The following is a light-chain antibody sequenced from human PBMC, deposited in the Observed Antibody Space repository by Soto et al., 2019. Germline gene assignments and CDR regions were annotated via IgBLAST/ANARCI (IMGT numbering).Light chain of an antibody. V-gene: IGLV2-23*01. Sequence: QSALTQPASVSASPGQSITISCTGTSSDVATYNLVSWYQQHPGKAPKLIIYEGIKRPSGVSNRFSGSKSGNTASLTISGLQAEDEADYYCCSYAGGSTYVFGTGTKVTVL. J-gene: IGLJ1*01. CDR3: CSYAGGSTYV. CDR2: EGI. CDR1: SSDVATYNL.